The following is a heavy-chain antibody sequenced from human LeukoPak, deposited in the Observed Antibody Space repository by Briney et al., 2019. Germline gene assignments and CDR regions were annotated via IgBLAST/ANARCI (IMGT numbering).Heavy chain of an antibody. V-gene: IGHV3-30*02. CDR2: IRYDGSNK. CDR3: ANAYCSGGSCYSGGSVGY. J-gene: IGHJ4*02. D-gene: IGHD2-15*01. CDR1: GFTFSSYG. Sequence: PGGSLRLSCAASGFTFSSYGMHWVRQAPGKGLEWVAFIRYDGSNKYYADSVKGRFTISRDNSKNTLYLQMNSLRAEDTAVYYCANAYCSGGSCYSGGSVGYWGQGTLVTVSS.